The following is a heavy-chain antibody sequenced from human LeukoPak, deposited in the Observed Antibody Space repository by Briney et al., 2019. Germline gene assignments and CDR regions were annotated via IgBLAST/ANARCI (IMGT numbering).Heavy chain of an antibody. D-gene: IGHD4-17*01. CDR2: ISGSGGST. V-gene: IGHV3-23*01. CDR1: GFTFSSYA. J-gene: IGHJ5*02. Sequence: GGSLRLSCAASGFTFSSYAMSWGRQAPGKGLEWVSAISGSGGSTYYADSVKGRFTISRDNSKNTLYLQMNSLRAEDTAVSYCAKYIDYGDYPSPFDPWGQGTLVTVSS. CDR3: AKYIDYGDYPSPFDP.